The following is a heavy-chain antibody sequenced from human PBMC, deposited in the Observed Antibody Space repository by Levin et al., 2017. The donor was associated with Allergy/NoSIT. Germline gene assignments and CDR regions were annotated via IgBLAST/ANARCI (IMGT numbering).Heavy chain of an antibody. J-gene: IGHJ4*02. CDR3: AMLFNYYDSSGYDYFDY. CDR2: INPNSGGT. Sequence: ASVKVSCKASGYTFTGYYIHWVRQAPGQGLEWMGWINPNSGGTNYAQKFQGRVTMTRDTSISTAYMELSRLRSDDTAVYYCAMLFNYYDSSGYDYFDYWGQGTLVTVSS. CDR1: GYTFTGYY. D-gene: IGHD3-22*01. V-gene: IGHV1-2*02.